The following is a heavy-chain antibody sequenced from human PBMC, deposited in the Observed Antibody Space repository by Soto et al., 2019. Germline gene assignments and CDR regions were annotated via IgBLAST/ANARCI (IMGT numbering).Heavy chain of an antibody. CDR3: AREGLDTAGFFDI. J-gene: IGHJ3*02. Sequence: EVQLVESGGGLVQPGGSLRLSCAASGFTFSSYWMHWVRQVPGKGLAWVARINSDGSRTSYADSVKGRFTISRDSAKNALYLQMNRPSADDTAVYYCAREGLDTAGFFDIWGHGTMVTVSS. CDR2: INSDGSRT. CDR1: GFTFSSYW. D-gene: IGHD6-13*01. V-gene: IGHV3-74*01.